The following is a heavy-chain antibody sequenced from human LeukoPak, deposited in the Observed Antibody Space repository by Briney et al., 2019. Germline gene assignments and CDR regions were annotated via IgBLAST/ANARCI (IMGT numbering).Heavy chain of an antibody. Sequence: SETLSLTCTVSGGSISSYYWSWIRQPPGKGLEWIGSIYYSGSTYYNPSLKSRVTISVDTSKNQFSLKLSSVTAADTAVYYCARVRWELLTYYFDYWGQGTLVTVSS. CDR3: ARVRWELLTYYFDY. CDR1: GGSISSYY. CDR2: IYYSGST. V-gene: IGHV4-39*07. J-gene: IGHJ4*02. D-gene: IGHD1-26*01.